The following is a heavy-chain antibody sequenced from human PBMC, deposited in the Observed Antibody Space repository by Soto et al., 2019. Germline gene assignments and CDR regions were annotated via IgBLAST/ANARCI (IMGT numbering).Heavy chain of an antibody. V-gene: IGHV1-69*13. D-gene: IGHD6-13*01. CDR1: GGTFSSYA. J-gene: IGHJ3*02. CDR3: ARRAAGDNGGAFDI. Sequence: SVKVSCKASGGTFSSYAISWVRQSPGQGLEWMGGIIPIFGTANYAQKFQGRVTITADESTSTAYMELSSLRSEDTAVYYCARRAAGDNGGAFDIWGQRTMVTVSS. CDR2: IIPIFGTA.